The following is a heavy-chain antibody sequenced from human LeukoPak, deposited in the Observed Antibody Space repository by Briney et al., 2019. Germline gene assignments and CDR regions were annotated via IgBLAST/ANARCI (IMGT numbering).Heavy chain of an antibody. J-gene: IGHJ4*02. Sequence: RTGGSLRFSCAASGFTFSSYAMHWVRQAPGKGLESVSAISSTGGSAYYANSVRGRFTISRDNSKNTLFLQMGSLRAEDTAVYYCAKGAVDFVIVVVPARLDWGQGTLVTVSS. CDR1: GFTFSSYA. D-gene: IGHD2-2*01. V-gene: IGHV3-64*01. CDR2: ISSTGGSA. CDR3: AKGAVDFVIVVVPARLD.